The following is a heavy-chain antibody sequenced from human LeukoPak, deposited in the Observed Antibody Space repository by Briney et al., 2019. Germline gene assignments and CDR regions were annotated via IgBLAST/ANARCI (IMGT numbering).Heavy chain of an antibody. V-gene: IGHV3-23*01. Sequence: GGSLRLSCAAPGITFSNYNMNWVRQPPGKGLEWVSSIFPSGGEIHYADSVRGRFTISRDNSKSTLSLQMNSLRVEDTAIYYCATYRQVLLPFESWGQGTLVTVSS. J-gene: IGHJ4*02. CDR2: IFPSGGEI. CDR1: GITFSNYN. CDR3: ATYRQVLLPFES. D-gene: IGHD2-8*02.